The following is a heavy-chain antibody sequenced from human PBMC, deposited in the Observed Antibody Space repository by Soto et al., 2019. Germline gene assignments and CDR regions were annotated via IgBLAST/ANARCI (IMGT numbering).Heavy chain of an antibody. Sequence: SVKVSCKASGGTFSSYAISWVRQAPGQGLEWMGGIIPIFGTANYAQKFQGRVTITADESTSTAYMELSSLRSEDTAVYYCARDKITMVRGPNSYYYGMDVWGQGTTVTVSS. V-gene: IGHV1-69*13. D-gene: IGHD3-10*01. CDR1: GGTFSSYA. J-gene: IGHJ6*02. CDR3: ARDKITMVRGPNSYYYGMDV. CDR2: IIPIFGTA.